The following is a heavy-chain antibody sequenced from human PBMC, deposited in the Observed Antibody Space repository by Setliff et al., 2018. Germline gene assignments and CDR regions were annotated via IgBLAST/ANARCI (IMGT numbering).Heavy chain of an antibody. J-gene: IGHJ6*02. CDR1: GGSISSGDYY. D-gene: IGHD2-21*01. CDR3: ARGGEGALGIPYYGMDV. V-gene: IGHV4-30-4*08. CDR2: IYYSGST. Sequence: SETLSLTCTVSGGSISSGDYYWSWIRQPPGKGLEWIGYIYYSGSTYYNPSLKSRVTISVDTSKNQFSLKLSSVTAADTAVCYCARGGEGALGIPYYGMDVWGQGTTVTVSS.